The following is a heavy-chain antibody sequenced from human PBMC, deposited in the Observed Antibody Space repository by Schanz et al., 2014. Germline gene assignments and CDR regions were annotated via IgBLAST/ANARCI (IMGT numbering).Heavy chain of an antibody. CDR2: IDGKSTTV. CDR1: GFSFSSYS. V-gene: IGHV3-48*01. Sequence: DVQLLESGGGLIQRGESLRLSCSASGFSFSSYSMNWVRQAPGKGLEWLSYIDGKSTTVYYADSVKGRFTVSRDNARNSLYLHMNTLGAEDTAVYFCARAHGNNWYGKGLDYWGQGTQVTVSS. J-gene: IGHJ4*02. CDR3: ARAHGNNWYGKGLDY. D-gene: IGHD1-1*01.